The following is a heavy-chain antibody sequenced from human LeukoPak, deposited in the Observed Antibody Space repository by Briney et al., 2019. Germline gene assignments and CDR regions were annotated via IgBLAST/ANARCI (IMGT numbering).Heavy chain of an antibody. CDR2: IYYSGST. V-gene: IGHV4-59*12. CDR1: GGSISSYY. CDR3: ARDRSREGYSYGYFDY. J-gene: IGHJ4*02. Sequence: SETLSLTCTVSGGSISSYYWSWIRQPPGKGLEWIGYIYYSGSTNYNPSLKSRVTISVDTSKNQFSLKLSSVTAADTAVYYCARDRSREGYSYGYFDYWGQGTLVTVSS. D-gene: IGHD5-18*01.